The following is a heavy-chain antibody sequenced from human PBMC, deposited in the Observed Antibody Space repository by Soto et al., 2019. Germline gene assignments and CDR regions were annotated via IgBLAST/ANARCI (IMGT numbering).Heavy chain of an antibody. CDR3: ARVNSSGWDYYGMDV. J-gene: IGHJ6*02. CDR1: GGSFSGYY. D-gene: IGHD6-19*01. Sequence: SETLSLTCAVYGGSFSGYYWSWIRQPPGKGLEWIGEINHSGSTNYNPSLKSRVTISVDTSKNQFSLKLSSVTAADTAVYYCARVNSSGWDYYGMDVWGQGTTVTVSS. CDR2: INHSGST. V-gene: IGHV4-34*01.